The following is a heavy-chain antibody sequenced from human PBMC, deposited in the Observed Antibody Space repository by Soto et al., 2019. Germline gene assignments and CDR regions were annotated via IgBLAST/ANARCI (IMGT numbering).Heavy chain of an antibody. V-gene: IGHV5-51*01. CDR2: IYPGDSDT. Sequence: GESLKISCNGSGYSFTSYWICWVRQMPWKGLEWMGIIYPGDSDTRYSPSFQGQVTISADKSISTAYLQWSSLKASDTAMYYCARVEGPASYYYYGMDVWGQGTTVTVSS. CDR1: GYSFTSYW. CDR3: ARVEGPASYYYYGMDV. J-gene: IGHJ6*02. D-gene: IGHD2-2*01.